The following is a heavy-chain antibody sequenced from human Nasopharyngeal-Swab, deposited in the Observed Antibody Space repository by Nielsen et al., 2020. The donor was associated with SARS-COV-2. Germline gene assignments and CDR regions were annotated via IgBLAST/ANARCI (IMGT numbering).Heavy chain of an antibody. J-gene: IGHJ3*02. CDR3: ARVSGSYRWAFDI. V-gene: IGHV3-74*01. CDR1: GFTFSSYW. CDR2: INSDGSST. D-gene: IGHD1-26*01. Sequence: GGSLRLSCAASGFTFSSYWMHWVRQAPGKGLVWVSRINSDGSSTSYADSVKGRFTISRDNAKNTLYLQMNSLRAEDTAVYYCARVSGSYRWAFDIWGQGTMVTVSS.